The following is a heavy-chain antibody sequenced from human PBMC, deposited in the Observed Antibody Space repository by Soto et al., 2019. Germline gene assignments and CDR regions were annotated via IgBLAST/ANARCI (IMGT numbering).Heavy chain of an antibody. CDR1: GVTFSSFI. Sequence: QVQLEQSGGEVKKPGSSVTVSCKASGVTFSSFIMTWVRQAPGLGLEWVGGIIPIYGTAEYAQKFQGRVTITADESTSTSYLEVSNLRSEDTAVYYCAKVRSSSPMGYYYGMDVWGQGTAVTVSS. J-gene: IGHJ6*02. CDR2: IIPIYGTA. V-gene: IGHV1-69*01. CDR3: AKVRSSSPMGYYYGMDV. D-gene: IGHD6-19*01.